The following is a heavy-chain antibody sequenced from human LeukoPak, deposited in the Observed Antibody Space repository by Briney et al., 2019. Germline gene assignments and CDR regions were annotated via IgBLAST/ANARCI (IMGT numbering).Heavy chain of an antibody. J-gene: IGHJ5*02. D-gene: IGHD3-10*01. Sequence: ASVKVSCKASGYTFTSYGISWVRQATGQGLEWMGRMNPNSGNTGYAQKFQGRVTITRNTSLTTAYMELSSLRSEDTAVYYCAREGPSGWVWFDPWGQGTLVTVSS. CDR1: GYTFTSYG. V-gene: IGHV1-8*03. CDR3: AREGPSGWVWFDP. CDR2: MNPNSGNT.